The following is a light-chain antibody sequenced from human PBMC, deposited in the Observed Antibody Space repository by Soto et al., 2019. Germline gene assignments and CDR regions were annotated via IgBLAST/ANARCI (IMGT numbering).Light chain of an antibody. V-gene: IGKV1-39*01. CDR3: QQSYSNLST. Sequence: IQLTQSPASLSASVGDRVTITCGASQSIRSYLNWYQQKPGKAPKLRIYAASSLQSGVPSRFSGSGSGTDFTLTISSLQTEDFATYYCQQSYSNLSTFGQGTRLEI. CDR2: AAS. J-gene: IGKJ5*01. CDR1: QSIRSY.